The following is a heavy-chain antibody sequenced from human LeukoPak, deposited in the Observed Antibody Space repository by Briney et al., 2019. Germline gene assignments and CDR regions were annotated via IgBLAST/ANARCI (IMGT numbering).Heavy chain of an antibody. D-gene: IGHD1-1*01. J-gene: IGHJ2*01. CDR2: INSDGSST. CDR1: GFTFGNYW. V-gene: IGHV3-74*01. CDR3: TRTTTTADWYFDL. Sequence: GGSLRLSCAVSGFTFGNYWMYWVRQAPGKRLVWVARINSDGSSTTYADSVEGRFTISRDNTKSMLHLQMHSLRVDDSAVYFCTRTTTTADWYFDLWGRGTLVTVSS.